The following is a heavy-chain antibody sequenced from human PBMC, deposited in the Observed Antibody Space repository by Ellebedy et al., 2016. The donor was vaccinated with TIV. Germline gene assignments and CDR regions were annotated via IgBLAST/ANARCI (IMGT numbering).Heavy chain of an antibody. V-gene: IGHV4-34*01. Sequence: MPSETLSLTCAVYGGSFSGYYWSRIRQPPGKGLEWIGEINHSGSTNYNPSLKSRVTVSVDKSKNQFSLKLSSVTATDTAVYYCARCPGDTAMVTCYFDYWGLGTLVTVTS. CDR3: ARCPGDTAMVTCYFDY. CDR1: GGSFSGYY. CDR2: INHSGST. J-gene: IGHJ4*02. D-gene: IGHD5-18*01.